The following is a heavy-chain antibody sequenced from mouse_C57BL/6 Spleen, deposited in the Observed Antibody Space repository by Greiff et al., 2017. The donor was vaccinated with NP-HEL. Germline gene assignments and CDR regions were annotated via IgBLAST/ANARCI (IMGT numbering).Heavy chain of an antibody. Sequence: VQLKESGPGLVKPSQSLSLTCSVTGYSITSGYYWNWIRQFPGNKLEWMGYISYDGSNNYNPSLKNRISITRDTSKNQFFLKLNSVTTEDTATYYCARGGTVVLDYWGQGTTLTVSS. J-gene: IGHJ2*01. CDR3: ARGGTVVLDY. CDR2: ISYDGSN. CDR1: GYSITSGYY. V-gene: IGHV3-6*01. D-gene: IGHD1-1*01.